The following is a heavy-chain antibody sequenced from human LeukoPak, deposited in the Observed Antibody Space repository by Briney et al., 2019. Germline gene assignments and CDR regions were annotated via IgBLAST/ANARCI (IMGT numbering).Heavy chain of an antibody. J-gene: IGHJ4*02. CDR3: AKVVSGFHFDC. CDR1: GFTFSTFG. V-gene: IGHV3-23*01. Sequence: SGGSLRLSCAASGFTFSTFGMSWVRRAPGKGPEWVSGITGSGATTYYADSVKGRFTISRDNSQNTLYLQMNTLRAEDTAVYYCAKVVSGFHFDCWGQGTLVTVSS. CDR2: ITGSGATT. D-gene: IGHD1-26*01.